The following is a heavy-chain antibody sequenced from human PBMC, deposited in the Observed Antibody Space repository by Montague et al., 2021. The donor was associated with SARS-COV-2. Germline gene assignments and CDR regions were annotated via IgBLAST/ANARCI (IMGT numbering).Heavy chain of an antibody. D-gene: IGHD3-9*01. CDR2: IYYSGST. Sequence: SETLSLTCTVSGGSISSSSYYWGWIRQPPGKGLEWIGSIYYSGSTXYNPSLKSRVTISVDTSKNQFSLKLSSVTAADTAVYYCARDRRLRYFELSYYYGMDVWGQGTTVTVSS. CDR3: ARDRRLRYFELSYYYGMDV. CDR1: GGSISSSSYY. J-gene: IGHJ6*02. V-gene: IGHV4-39*02.